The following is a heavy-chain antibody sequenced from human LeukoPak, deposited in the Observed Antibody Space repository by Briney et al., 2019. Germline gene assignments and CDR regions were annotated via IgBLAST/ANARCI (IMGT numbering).Heavy chain of an antibody. V-gene: IGHV3-30*04. Sequence: GRSLRLSCAASGFTLSSYAMHWVRQAPGKGLEWVAVISYDGSNKYYADSVKGRFTISRDNSKNTLYLQMNSLRAEDTAVYYCAKGYNWNSGWFDPWGQGTLVTVSS. CDR1: GFTLSSYA. CDR2: ISYDGSNK. J-gene: IGHJ5*02. CDR3: AKGYNWNSGWFDP. D-gene: IGHD1-7*01.